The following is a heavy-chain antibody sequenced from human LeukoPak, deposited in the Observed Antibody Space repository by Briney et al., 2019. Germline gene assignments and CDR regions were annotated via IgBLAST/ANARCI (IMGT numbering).Heavy chain of an antibody. CDR3: ARYFTFDSSGYCYTFDY. V-gene: IGHV4-34*01. J-gene: IGHJ4*02. CDR1: GGSFSAHY. CDR2: INHSGST. D-gene: IGHD3-22*01. Sequence: SETLSLTCVVSGGSFSAHYWSWIRQPPGMGLEWIGEINHSGSTNYNPSLKNRVTMSVDTSKNQFSLKLSSVNAADTAVYYCARYFTFDSSGYCYTFDYWGQGTLVTVSS.